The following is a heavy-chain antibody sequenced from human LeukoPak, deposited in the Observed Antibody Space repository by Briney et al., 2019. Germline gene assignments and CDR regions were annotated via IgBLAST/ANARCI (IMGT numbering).Heavy chain of an antibody. CDR2: IYYSGST. V-gene: IGHV4-39*01. CDR1: SGSICSSSYY. Sequence: SGTLSLTCTVPSGSICSSSYYCGWISQPPRKGLEWIGSIYYSGSTYYNPSLKSRVTISVDTSKNQFSLKLSSVTAADTAIYYCARAVSGRFDYWGQGTLVTVSS. D-gene: IGHD6-19*01. J-gene: IGHJ4*02. CDR3: ARAVSGRFDY.